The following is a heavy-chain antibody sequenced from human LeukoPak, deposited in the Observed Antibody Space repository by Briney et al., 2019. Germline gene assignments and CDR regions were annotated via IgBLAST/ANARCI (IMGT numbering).Heavy chain of an antibody. D-gene: IGHD3-3*01. CDR2: FDPEDGET. V-gene: IGHV1-24*01. J-gene: IGHJ3*02. CDR3: ATYDFWRGDAFDI. Sequence: ASVKVSCKVSGYTLTELSMHWVRRAPGKGLEWMGGFDPEDGETIYAQKFQGRVTMTEDTSTDTAYMELNSLRSEDTAVYYCATYDFWRGDAFDIWGQGTMVTVSS. CDR1: GYTLTELS.